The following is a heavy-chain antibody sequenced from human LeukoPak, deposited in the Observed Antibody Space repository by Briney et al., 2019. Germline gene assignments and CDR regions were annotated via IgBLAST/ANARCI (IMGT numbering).Heavy chain of an antibody. CDR2: INHSGST. Sequence: PSETLSLTCAVYGGSFSGYYWSWIRQPPGKGLEWIGEINHSGSTNYNPSLKSRVTMSVDTSKNQFSLKLSSVTAADTAVYYCARDLGRFGELYTAWGQGTLVTVSS. V-gene: IGHV4-34*01. CDR1: GGSFSGYY. CDR3: ARDLGRFGELYTA. J-gene: IGHJ5*02. D-gene: IGHD3-10*01.